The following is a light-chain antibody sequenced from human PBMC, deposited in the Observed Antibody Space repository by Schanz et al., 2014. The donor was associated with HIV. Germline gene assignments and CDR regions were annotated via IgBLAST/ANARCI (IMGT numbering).Light chain of an antibody. J-gene: IGKJ4*01. CDR3: QQYGSSPLT. V-gene: IGKV3-20*01. CDR1: QSVGSNY. CDR2: SAS. Sequence: EIVLTQSPGTLSLSPGERATLSCRASQSVGSNYLAWYQQKPGQSPRLLIYSASSRATGISDRFSGSGSGTDFTLTISRLGPEDFAVYYCQQYGSSPLTFGGGTKVEIK.